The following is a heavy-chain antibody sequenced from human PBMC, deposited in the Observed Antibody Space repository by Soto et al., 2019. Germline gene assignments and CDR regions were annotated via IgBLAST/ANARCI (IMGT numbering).Heavy chain of an antibody. D-gene: IGHD3-22*01. J-gene: IGHJ4*02. CDR2: VTGDGGRT. CDR3: ARVCYDNGGNDYEY. Sequence: PWGSMELARASCGVSVKIYAMDWVLQTPGKGLEYVSAVTGDGGRTYYADSVKSRFTISRDNSKNTLYLQMGSLRAEDMAVYYCARVCYDNGGNDYEYWGQGALVTVSS. CDR1: GVSVKIYA. V-gene: IGHV3-64*02.